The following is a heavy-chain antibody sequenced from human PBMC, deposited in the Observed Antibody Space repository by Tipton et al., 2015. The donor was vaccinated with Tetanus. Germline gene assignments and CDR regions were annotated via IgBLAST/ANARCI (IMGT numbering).Heavy chain of an antibody. CDR2: DYVGAT. V-gene: IGHV4-4*01. CDR3: ARHMAEHDARYFDL. D-gene: IGHD3-16*02. J-gene: IGHJ3*01. Sequence: TLSLTCAVNGGSISGSNWRWWGRPTAGRGVGWVEKDYVGATNYNPSLKSRVTISVDKSKNQISLRLRSVTAADTAVYFCARHMAEHDARYFDLWGQGTKVTVSS. CDR1: GGSISGSNW.